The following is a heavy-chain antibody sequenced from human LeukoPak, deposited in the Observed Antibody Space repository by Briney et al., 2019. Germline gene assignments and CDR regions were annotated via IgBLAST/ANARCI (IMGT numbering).Heavy chain of an antibody. Sequence: SETLSLTCTVSGGSISRGGYYWSWIRQRPGKDLEWIGYIYYSGNTYYNPSLKSRVTISVDTSKNQFSLKLNSVTAADTAVYYCARSTVPYYFDYWGQGTLVTASS. V-gene: IGHV4-31*03. J-gene: IGHJ4*01. D-gene: IGHD4-17*01. CDR1: GGSISRGGYY. CDR3: ARSTVPYYFDY. CDR2: IYYSGNT.